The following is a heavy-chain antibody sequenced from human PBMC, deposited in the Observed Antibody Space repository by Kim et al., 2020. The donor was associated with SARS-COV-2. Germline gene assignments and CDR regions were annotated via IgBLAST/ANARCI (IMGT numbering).Heavy chain of an antibody. J-gene: IGHJ6*02. Sequence: GGSLRLSCAASGFTFSSYAMSWVRQAPGKGLEWVSAISGSGGSTYYADSVKGRFTISRDNSKNTLYLQMNSLRAEDTAVYYCAKAVVDFWSGYYYYYYGMDVWGQGTTVTVSS. CDR2: ISGSGGST. CDR3: AKAVVDFWSGYYYYYYGMDV. CDR1: GFTFSSYA. V-gene: IGHV3-23*01. D-gene: IGHD3-3*01.